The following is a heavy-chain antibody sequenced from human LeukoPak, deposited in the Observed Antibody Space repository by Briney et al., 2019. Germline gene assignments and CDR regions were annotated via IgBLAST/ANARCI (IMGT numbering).Heavy chain of an antibody. CDR3: ARVWGNYCSSTSCYQLYYYYMDV. CDR1: GGSISSYY. Sequence: PSETLSLTCTVSGGSISSYYWSWIRQPPGKGLEWIGYIYYSGSTNYNPSLKSRVTISVDTSKNQFSLKLSSVTAADTAVYYCARVWGNYCSSTSCYQLYYYYMDVWGKGTTVTVSS. V-gene: IGHV4-59*01. J-gene: IGHJ6*03. D-gene: IGHD2-2*01. CDR2: IYYSGST.